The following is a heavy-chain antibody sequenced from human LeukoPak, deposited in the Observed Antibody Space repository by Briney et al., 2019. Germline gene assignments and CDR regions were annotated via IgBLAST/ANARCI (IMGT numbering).Heavy chain of an antibody. CDR1: GFTFSSYA. Sequence: GRSLRLSCAASGFTFSSYAMHWVRQAPGKGLEWVAVISYDGSNKYYADSVKGRFTISRDNSKNTLYLQMNSLRAEDTAVYYCARDLNDDYGDYWAYYFDYWGQGTLVTVSS. CDR2: ISYDGSNK. J-gene: IGHJ4*02. D-gene: IGHD4-17*01. V-gene: IGHV3-30-3*01. CDR3: ARDLNDDYGDYWAYYFDY.